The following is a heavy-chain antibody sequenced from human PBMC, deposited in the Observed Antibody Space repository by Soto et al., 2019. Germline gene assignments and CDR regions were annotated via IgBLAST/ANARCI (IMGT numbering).Heavy chain of an antibody. CDR1: GYTFTGYY. Sequence: ASVKVSCKASGYTFTGYYMHWVRQAPGQGLEWMGWINPNSGGTNYAQKFQGWVTMTRDTSISTAYKELSRLRSDDTAVYYCARELSHPSSLRNTVTKYGMDVWGQGTTVTVSS. J-gene: IGHJ6*02. CDR2: INPNSGGT. D-gene: IGHD4-4*01. CDR3: ARELSHPSSLRNTVTKYGMDV. V-gene: IGHV1-2*04.